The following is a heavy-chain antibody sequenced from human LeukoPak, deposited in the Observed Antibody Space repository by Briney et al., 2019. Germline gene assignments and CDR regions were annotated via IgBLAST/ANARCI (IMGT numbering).Heavy chain of an antibody. CDR2: ISGSGGST. CDR3: AKVISYYYDSSGSIDY. V-gene: IGHV3-23*01. CDR1: GFTFSSYA. D-gene: IGHD3-22*01. J-gene: IGHJ4*02. Sequence: PGGSLRLSCAASGFTFSSYAKSWVRQAPGKGLEWVSAISGSGGSTYYADSVKGRFTISRDNSKNTLYLQMNSLRAEDTAVYYCAKVISYYYDSSGSIDYWGQGTLVTVSS.